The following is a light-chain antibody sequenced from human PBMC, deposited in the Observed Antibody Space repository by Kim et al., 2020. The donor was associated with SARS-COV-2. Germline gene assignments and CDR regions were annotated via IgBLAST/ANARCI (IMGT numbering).Light chain of an antibody. CDR2: KAS. CDR3: QQYISYSCS. CDR1: QSISTS. V-gene: IGKV1-5*03. Sequence: GDRVTITCRASQSISTSLAWYQQRPGKAPKLLIYKASSLESGVPSRFSGSGSGTEFTLTISSLQPDDFATYYCQQYISYSCSFGPGTKVDIK. J-gene: IGKJ3*01.